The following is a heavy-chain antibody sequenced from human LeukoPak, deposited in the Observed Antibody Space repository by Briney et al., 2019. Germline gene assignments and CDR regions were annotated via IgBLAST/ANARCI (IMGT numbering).Heavy chain of an antibody. Sequence: PSETLSLTCTVSGGSVSSVRYYWSWIRQPPGQGLEWIGEIHRDGRTRYNPSLKSRVTMSVDTSKNQFSLKLSSVTAADTAVYYCARDLGYSRTSAYYYGIDVWGQGTTVTVSS. D-gene: IGHD6-6*01. J-gene: IGHJ6*02. CDR2: IHRDGRT. V-gene: IGHV4-61*01. CDR3: ARDLGYSRTSAYYYGIDV. CDR1: GGSVSSVRYY.